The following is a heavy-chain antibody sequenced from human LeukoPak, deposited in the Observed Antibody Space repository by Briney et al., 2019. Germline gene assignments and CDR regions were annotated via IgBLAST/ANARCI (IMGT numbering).Heavy chain of an antibody. V-gene: IGHV4-34*01. J-gene: IGHJ6*02. CDR2: INHSGST. Sequence: SETLSLTCAVYGGSFSGYYWSWLRQPPGKGLERIGEINHSGSTNYNPSLTSRVTISVDTSNNQFSLKLSSVTAADTAVYYCARGTRYQLFNYGMDVWGQGTTVTVSS. CDR3: ARGTRYQLFNYGMDV. CDR1: GGSFSGYY. D-gene: IGHD2-2*01.